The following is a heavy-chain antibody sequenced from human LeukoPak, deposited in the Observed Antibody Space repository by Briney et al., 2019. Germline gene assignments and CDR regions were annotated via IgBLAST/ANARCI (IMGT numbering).Heavy chain of an antibody. Sequence: GGSLRLSCAASRFTFSSYSMNWVRQAPGKGLEWVSSISSSGSYIYYADSVKGRFTISRDNAKNSLYLQMNSLRAEDTAVYYCAKERAKYCSGGSCSQFDYWGQGTLVTVSS. CDR3: AKERAKYCSGGSCSQFDY. CDR2: ISSSGSYI. V-gene: IGHV3-21*01. J-gene: IGHJ4*02. CDR1: RFTFSSYS. D-gene: IGHD2-15*01.